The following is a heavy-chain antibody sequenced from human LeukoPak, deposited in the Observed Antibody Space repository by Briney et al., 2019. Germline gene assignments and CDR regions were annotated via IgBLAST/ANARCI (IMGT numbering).Heavy chain of an antibody. CDR3: ARETLAGFNYYYYGMDV. J-gene: IGHJ6*02. V-gene: IGHV3-33*01. CDR2: IWYDGSNK. CDR1: GFTFSSYG. Sequence: GGSLRLSCAASGFTFSSYGMHWVRQAPGKGLEWVAVIWYDGSNKYYADSVKGRFTISRDNSKNTLYLQMNSLRAEDTAVYYCARETLAGFNYYYYGMDVWGQGTTVTVSS. D-gene: IGHD3-10*01.